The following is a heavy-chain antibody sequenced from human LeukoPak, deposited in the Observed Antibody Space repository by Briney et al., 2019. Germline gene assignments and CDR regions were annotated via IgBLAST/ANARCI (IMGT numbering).Heavy chain of an antibody. CDR1: GVTFSSYA. CDR2: IIPIFGTA. V-gene: IGHV1-69*13. J-gene: IGHJ6*04. CDR3: AREHRGHYYYGMDV. D-gene: IGHD2-21*01. Sequence: SVKVSCKASGVTFSSYAISWVRQAPGQGLEWMGGIIPIFGTANYAQKFQGRVTITADESTSTAYMELSSLRSEDTAVYYCAREHRGHYYYGMDVWGKGTTVTVSS.